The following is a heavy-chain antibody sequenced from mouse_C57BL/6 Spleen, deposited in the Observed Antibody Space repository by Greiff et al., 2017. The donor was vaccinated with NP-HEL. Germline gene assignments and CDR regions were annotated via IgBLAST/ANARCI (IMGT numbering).Heavy chain of an antibody. Sequence: QVHVKQPGAELVKPGASVKLSCKASGYTFTSYWMHWVKQRPGQGLEWIGMIHPNSGSTNYNEKFKSKATLTVDKSSSTAYMQLSSLTSEDSAVYYCAREGDDYDVDYWGQGTTLTVSS. CDR2: IHPNSGST. J-gene: IGHJ2*01. CDR1: GYTFTSYW. V-gene: IGHV1-64*01. D-gene: IGHD2-4*01. CDR3: AREGDDYDVDY.